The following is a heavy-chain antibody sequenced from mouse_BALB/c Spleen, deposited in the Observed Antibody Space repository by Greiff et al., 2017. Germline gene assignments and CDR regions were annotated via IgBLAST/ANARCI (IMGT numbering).Heavy chain of an antibody. CDR1: GFNIKDYY. CDR2: IDPENGDT. CDR3: NGGYYARDY. Sequence: VQLQQSGAELVRSGASVKLSCTASGFNIKDYYMHWVKQRPEQGLEWIGWIDPENGDTEYAPKFQGKATMTADTSSNTAYLQLSSLTSEDTAVYYCNGGYYARDYGGKGTSVTVSS. J-gene: IGHJ4*01. V-gene: IGHV14-4*02.